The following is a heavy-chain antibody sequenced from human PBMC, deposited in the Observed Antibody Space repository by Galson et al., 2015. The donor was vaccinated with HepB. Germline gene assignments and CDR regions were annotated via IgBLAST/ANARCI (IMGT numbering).Heavy chain of an antibody. J-gene: IGHJ4*02. CDR2: ISSSSSYT. D-gene: IGHD2-15*01. V-gene: IGHV3-11*06. Sequence: SLRLSCAASGFTFSDYYMSWIRQAPGKGLEWVSYISSSSSYTNYADSVKGRFTISRDNAKNSLYLQMNSPRAEDTAVYYCARMVVGLSAAPDYWGQGTLVTVSS. CDR3: ARMVVGLSAAPDY. CDR1: GFTFSDYY.